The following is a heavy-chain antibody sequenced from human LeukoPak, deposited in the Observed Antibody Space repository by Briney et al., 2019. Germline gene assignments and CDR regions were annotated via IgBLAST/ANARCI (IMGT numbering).Heavy chain of an antibody. J-gene: IGHJ6*03. CDR1: GFRFDGYA. V-gene: IGHV3-9*01. CDR3: AKDIAPAVFYYMDV. Sequence: PGRSLRLSCAASGFRFDGYAMHWVQQAPGKGLEWVSGISWNSGTIAYADSVKGRFTISRDDAKNSLYLQMNSLRAEDTALYYCAKDIAPAVFYYMDVWGKGTTVIVSS. CDR2: ISWNSGTI.